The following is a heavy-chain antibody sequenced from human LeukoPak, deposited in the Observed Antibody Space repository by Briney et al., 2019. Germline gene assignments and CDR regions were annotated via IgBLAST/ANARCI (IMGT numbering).Heavy chain of an antibody. CDR3: AKGHGSGSYQLDY. CDR2: ISWNSGSI. D-gene: IGHD3-10*01. Sequence: GGALRLSCAASGFTFDDYAMHWVRQAPGKGLEWVSGISWNSGSIGYADSVKGRFTISRDNAKNSLYLQMNSLRAEDTALYYCAKGHGSGSYQLDYWGQGTLVTVSS. V-gene: IGHV3-9*01. CDR1: GFTFDDYA. J-gene: IGHJ4*02.